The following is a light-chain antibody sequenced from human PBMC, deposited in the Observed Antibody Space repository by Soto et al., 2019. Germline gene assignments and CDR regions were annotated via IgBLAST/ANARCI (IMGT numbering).Light chain of an antibody. V-gene: IGKV1-39*01. CDR2: AAS. CDR1: QSISSY. J-gene: IGKJ4*01. CDR3: QQSYSTRLT. Sequence: DIQMTQSPSSLSASVGDRVTITCRASQSISSYLNWYQQKPGKAPKLLIYAASSLQSGVPSRFSGSGSGTDFTLTISSLQPKDFATYYCQQSYSTRLTFGGGTKVDIK.